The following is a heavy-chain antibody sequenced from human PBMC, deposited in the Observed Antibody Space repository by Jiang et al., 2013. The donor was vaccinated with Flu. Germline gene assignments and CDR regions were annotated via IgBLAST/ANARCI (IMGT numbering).Heavy chain of an antibody. CDR2: IYPGDSDT. V-gene: IGHV5-51*01. CDR1: GYSFTSYW. D-gene: IGHD5-18*01. Sequence: QLLESGGGLVQPGESLKISCKGSGYSFTSYWIGWVRQMPGKGLEWMGIIYPGDSDTRYSPSFQGQVTISADKSISTAYLQWSSLKASDTAMYYCARSESYSYSGMDVWGQGTTVTVSS. J-gene: IGHJ6*02. CDR3: ARSESYSYSGMDV.